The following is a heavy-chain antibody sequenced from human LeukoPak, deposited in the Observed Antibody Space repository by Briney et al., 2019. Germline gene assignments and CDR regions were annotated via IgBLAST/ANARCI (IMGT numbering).Heavy chain of an antibody. V-gene: IGHV4-59*08. J-gene: IGHJ5*02. CDR2: IYHSGST. CDR3: ARGLDFWSGYPSNWFDP. Sequence: PSETLSLTCTVSGGSISSYYWSWIRQPPGKGLEWIGSIYHSGSTYYNPSLKSRVTISVDTSKNQFSLKLSSVTAADTAVYYCARGLDFWSGYPSNWFDPWGQGTLVTVSS. CDR1: GGSISSYY. D-gene: IGHD3-3*01.